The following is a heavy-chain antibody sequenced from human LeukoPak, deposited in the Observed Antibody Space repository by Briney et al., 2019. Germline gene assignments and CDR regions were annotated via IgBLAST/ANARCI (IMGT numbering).Heavy chain of an antibody. D-gene: IGHD6-19*01. J-gene: IGHJ6*03. CDR3: ATRARIAVAGDYYYYMDV. CDR2: INPNSGGT. Sequence: PVASVKVSCKASGYTFTGYYMHWVRQAPGQGLEWMGWINPNSGGTNYAQKFQGRVTITADESTSTAYMELSSLRSEDTAVYYCATRARIAVAGDYYYYMDVWGKGTTVTISS. CDR1: GYTFTGYY. V-gene: IGHV1-2*02.